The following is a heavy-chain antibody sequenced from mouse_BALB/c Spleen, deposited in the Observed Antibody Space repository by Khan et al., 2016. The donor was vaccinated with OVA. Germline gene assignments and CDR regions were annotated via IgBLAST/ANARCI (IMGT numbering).Heavy chain of an antibody. D-gene: IGHD1-2*01. Sequence: EVELVESGGGLVQPGGSLKLSCAASGFTFSSYGMSWVRQTPDKRLELVATINSNGGSTYYPDSVKGRFTIYRDNAKNTLYLQMSSLKSEDTAMYDCARDRNSLLRLRGAMDYWGQGNSVTVSS. J-gene: IGHJ4*01. CDR1: GFTFSSYG. CDR2: INSNGGST. V-gene: IGHV5-6-3*01. CDR3: ARDRNSLLRLRGAMDY.